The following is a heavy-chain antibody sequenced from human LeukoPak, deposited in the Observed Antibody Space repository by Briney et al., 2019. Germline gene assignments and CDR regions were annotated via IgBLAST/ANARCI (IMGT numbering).Heavy chain of an antibody. J-gene: IGHJ4*02. Sequence: GGSLRLSCAASGFTFSGYAMSWVRQAPGRGLEWVSAISGSGGSTYYADSVKGRFTISRDNSKNTLYLQMNSLRAEDTAVYYCAKGVEDETVTHWGQGTLVTVSS. CDR3: AKGVEDETVTH. V-gene: IGHV3-23*01. CDR2: ISGSGGST. D-gene: IGHD4-17*01. CDR1: GFTFSGYA.